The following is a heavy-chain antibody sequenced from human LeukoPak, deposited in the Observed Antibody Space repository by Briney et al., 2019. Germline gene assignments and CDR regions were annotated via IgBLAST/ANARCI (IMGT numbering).Heavy chain of an antibody. Sequence: PSETPSLTCTVSGGSIRSGDYYWSWIRQPPGKGLEWIGYIYYSGSTYYNPSLRSRVTISVDTSKNQFSLKLSSVTAAYTAVYYCARDRHLWFRVWGQVALVTVSS. CDR3: ARDRHLWFRV. CDR1: GGSIRSGDYY. D-gene: IGHD3-10*01. V-gene: IGHV4-30-4*01. CDR2: IYYSGST. J-gene: IGHJ4*02.